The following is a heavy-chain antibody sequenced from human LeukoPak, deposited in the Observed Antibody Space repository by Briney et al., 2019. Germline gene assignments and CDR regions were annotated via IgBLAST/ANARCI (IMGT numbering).Heavy chain of an antibody. CDR3: ARDYLTRRGSYYYYYMDV. J-gene: IGHJ6*03. CDR1: GYTFTGYY. V-gene: IGHV1-2*02. Sequence: GASVKVSCKASGYTFTGYYMHWVRQAPGQGLEWMGWINPNSGGTNYAQKFQGRVTMTRDTSISTAYMELSRLRSDDTAVYYCARDYLTRRGSYYYYYMDVWGKGTTVTVSS. CDR2: INPNSGGT. D-gene: IGHD3-3*01.